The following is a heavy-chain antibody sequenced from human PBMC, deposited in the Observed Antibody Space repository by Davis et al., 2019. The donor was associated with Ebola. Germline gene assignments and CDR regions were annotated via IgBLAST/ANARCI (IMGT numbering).Heavy chain of an antibody. CDR2: ISGNGGSK. CDR1: GFTFDHYA. J-gene: IGHJ6*02. V-gene: IGHV3-43*02. CDR3: AKDALVVVWVYGMDV. D-gene: IGHD2-21*01. Sequence: AGSLTLSCAASGFTFDHYALHWVRQAPGKGLEWVSLISGNGGSKYSADSVKGRSTISRDNSKNSLYLQMNSLRTEDTASYYCAKDALVVVWVYGMDVWGQGTTVTVSS.